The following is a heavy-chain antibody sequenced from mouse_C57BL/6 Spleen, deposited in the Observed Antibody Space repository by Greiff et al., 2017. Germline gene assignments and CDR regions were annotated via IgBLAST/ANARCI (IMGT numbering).Heavy chain of an antibody. J-gene: IGHJ2*01. CDR2: IYPRDGST. CDR1: GYTFTDHT. Sequence: QVQLKQSDAELVKPGASVKISCKVSGYTFTDHTIHWMKQRPEQGLEWIGYIYPRDGSTKYNEKFKGKATLTADKSSSTAYMQLNSLTSEDSAVYFCARWGFITTVVAEYFDYWGQGTTLTVSS. D-gene: IGHD1-1*01. CDR3: ARWGFITTVVAEYFDY. V-gene: IGHV1-78*01.